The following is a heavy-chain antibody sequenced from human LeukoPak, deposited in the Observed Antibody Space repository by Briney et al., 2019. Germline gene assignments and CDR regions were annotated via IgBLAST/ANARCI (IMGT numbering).Heavy chain of an antibody. CDR2: ISGSGHNT. J-gene: IGHJ4*02. CDR3: ATDSPRPSNEPTNFDY. V-gene: IGHV3-23*01. CDR1: GFNFSNYA. D-gene: IGHD4-11*01. Sequence: GGSLRLSCAASGFNFSNYAMNWVRQAPGKGLEWVSAISGSGHNTYHADSVKGRFTISRDNSKNTLYLQMNSLRAEDTAVYFCATDSPRPSNEPTNFDYWGQGTLVTVSS.